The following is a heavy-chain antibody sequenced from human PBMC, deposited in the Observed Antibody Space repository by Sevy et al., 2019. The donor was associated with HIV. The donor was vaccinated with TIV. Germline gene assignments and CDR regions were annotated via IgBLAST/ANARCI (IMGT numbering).Heavy chain of an antibody. CDR1: GFTLSNYG. CDR3: ASLPNNYYDRGGYSGDDAFDI. CDR2: IWNDVTNK. D-gene: IGHD3-22*01. J-gene: IGHJ3*02. Sequence: GGSRRLSCVASGFTLSNYGMHWVRQAPGKGLEWVATIWNDVTNKYYADSAKGRFTISRDNSKNTLYLQTNRLRAEDTAVYYCASLPNNYYDRGGYSGDDAFDIWGQGTMVTVSS. V-gene: IGHV3-33*01.